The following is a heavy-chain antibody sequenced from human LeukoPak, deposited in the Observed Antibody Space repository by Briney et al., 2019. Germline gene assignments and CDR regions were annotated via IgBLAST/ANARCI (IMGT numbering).Heavy chain of an antibody. V-gene: IGHV3-30-3*01. CDR2: ISYDGSNK. CDR3: ARESYYDFWSGYYVLAPPGFHYFDY. CDR1: GFTFSSAW. D-gene: IGHD3-3*01. J-gene: IGHJ4*02. Sequence: ETGGSLRLSCVASGFTFSSAWMSWVRQAPGKGLEWVAVISYDGSNKYYADSVKGRFTISRDNSKNTLYLQMNSLRAEDTAVYYCARESYYDFWSGYYVLAPPGFHYFDYWGQGTLVTVSS.